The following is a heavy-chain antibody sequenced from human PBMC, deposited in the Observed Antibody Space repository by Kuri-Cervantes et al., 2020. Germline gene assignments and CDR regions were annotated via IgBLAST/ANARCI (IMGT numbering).Heavy chain of an antibody. V-gene: IGHV3-15*01. CDR2: VKSKTDGGTT. Sequence: GGSLRLSCVVSGFTFSNAWMSWVRQAPEKGLEWVGRVKSKTDGGTTDYAAPVKGRFTISRDDSKNTLFLHMNSLKTEDSAVYYCTTGMIWGQGTLVTVSS. D-gene: IGHD3-16*01. J-gene: IGHJ4*02. CDR3: TTGMI. CDR1: GFTFSNAW.